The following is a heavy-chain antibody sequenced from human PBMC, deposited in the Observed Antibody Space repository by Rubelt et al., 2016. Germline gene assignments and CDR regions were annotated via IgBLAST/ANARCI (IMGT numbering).Heavy chain of an antibody. J-gene: IGHJ4*02. CDR1: GFTFSNYR. CDR3: VRGSSGWKGVDY. CDR2: ISSTSSYI. V-gene: IGHV3-21*01. D-gene: IGHD6-19*01. Sequence: GGGLVKPGGSLRLSCAASGFTFSNYRMTWVRQAPGKGLEWVSSISSTSSYIYYADSVKGRFTISRDNAKNSLYLQMNSLRVEDTAVYYCVRGSSGWKGVDYWGQGTLVTVSS.